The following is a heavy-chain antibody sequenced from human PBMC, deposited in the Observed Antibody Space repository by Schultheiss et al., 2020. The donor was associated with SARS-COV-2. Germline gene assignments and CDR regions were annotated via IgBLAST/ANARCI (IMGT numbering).Heavy chain of an antibody. CDR1: GYSFTNYW. CDR3: ARHGVSTNGAWYPDY. J-gene: IGHJ4*02. D-gene: IGHD2-8*01. V-gene: IGHV5-51*01. CDR2: VYPGDSDT. Sequence: GESLKISCKGSGYSFTNYWVAWVRQMPGKGLEWMGIVYPGDSDTRYSPSFQGQVTISVDKSINTAYLQWNSLTASDTAMYYCARHGVSTNGAWYPDYWGQGTLLTVSS.